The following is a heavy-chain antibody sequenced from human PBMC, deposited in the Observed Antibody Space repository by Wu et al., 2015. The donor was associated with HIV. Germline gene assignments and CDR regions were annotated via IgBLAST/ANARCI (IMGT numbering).Heavy chain of an antibody. Sequence: QVQLVQSGAEVKKPGGLSEGLLQGFWLHLYQLWYQLGATGPGQGLEWMGWISAYNGNTNYAQKLQGRVTMTTDTSTSTAYMELRSLRSDDTAVYYCARVGAPTLGYYDSSGYYYRERRDWFDPWGQGTLVTVSS. CDR3: ARVGAPTLGYYDSSGYYYRERRDWFDP. V-gene: IGHV1-18*01. CDR2: ISAYNGNT. J-gene: IGHJ5*02. CDR1: LHLYQLW. D-gene: IGHD3-22*01.